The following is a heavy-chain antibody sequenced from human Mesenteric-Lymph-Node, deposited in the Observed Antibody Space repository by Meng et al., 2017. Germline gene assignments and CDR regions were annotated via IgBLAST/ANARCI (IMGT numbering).Heavy chain of an antibody. D-gene: IGHD6-19*01. Sequence: GESLKISCAASGFTFSSYEMNWVRQAPGKGLEWVSYISSSGSTIYYADSVKGRFTISRDNAKNSLYLQMNSLRAEDTAVYYCAREVAGGYYYYGMDVWGQGTTVTVSS. CDR2: ISSSGSTI. V-gene: IGHV3-48*03. CDR1: GFTFSSYE. CDR3: AREVAGGYYYYGMDV. J-gene: IGHJ6*02.